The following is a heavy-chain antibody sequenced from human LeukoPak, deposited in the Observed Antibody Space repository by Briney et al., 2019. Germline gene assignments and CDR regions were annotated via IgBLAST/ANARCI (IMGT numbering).Heavy chain of an antibody. Sequence: PSETLSLTCTVSGGSISSYYWSWIRQPPGKGLEWIGYIYYSGSTNYNPSLKSRVTISVDTSKNQFSLRLSSVTAADTAVYYCARVTGYIVEDYFDYWGQGTLVTVSS. CDR3: ARVTGYIVEDYFDY. V-gene: IGHV4-59*01. D-gene: IGHD3-22*01. J-gene: IGHJ4*02. CDR2: IYYSGST. CDR1: GGSISSYY.